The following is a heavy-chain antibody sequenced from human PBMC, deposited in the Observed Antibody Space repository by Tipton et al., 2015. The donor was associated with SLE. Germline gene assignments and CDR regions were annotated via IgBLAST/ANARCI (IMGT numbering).Heavy chain of an antibody. Sequence: TLSLTCTVSGGSISSRSYYWSWIRQPAGKGLEWIGYIYVSGSTSYNPSLKSRVTISVDTSKNQFSLKLTSVTAADTAVYYCARGNSGFDYWGQGNLVTVST. D-gene: IGHD1-1*01. V-gene: IGHV4-61*09. J-gene: IGHJ4*02. CDR1: GGSISSRSYY. CDR3: ARGNSGFDY. CDR2: IYVSGST.